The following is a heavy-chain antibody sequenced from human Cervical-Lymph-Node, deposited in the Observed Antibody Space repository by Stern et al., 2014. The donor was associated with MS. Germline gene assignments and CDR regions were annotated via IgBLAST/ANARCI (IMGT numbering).Heavy chain of an antibody. CDR1: GFTFSSYA. D-gene: IGHD6-6*01. CDR3: VKAMASSIAARPWFDP. CDR2: ISSNGGST. V-gene: IGHV3-64D*06. J-gene: IGHJ5*02. Sequence: EMQLVESGGGLVQPGGSLRLSCSASGFTFSSYAMHWVRQAPGKGLEYVSAISSNGGSTYYADSVKGRFTISRDNSKNTLYLQMSSLRAEDTAVYYCVKAMASSIAARPWFDPWGQGTLVTVSS.